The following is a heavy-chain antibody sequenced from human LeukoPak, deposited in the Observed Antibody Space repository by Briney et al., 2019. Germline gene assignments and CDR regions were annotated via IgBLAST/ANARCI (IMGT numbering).Heavy chain of an antibody. Sequence: QSGGSLRLSCAASGFTFSSYGMHWVRQAPGKGLEWVAVIWYDGSNKYYADSVKGRFTISRDNSKNPLYLQMNSLRAEDTAVYYCAKDVYSGSYHFDYWGQGTLVTVSS. J-gene: IGHJ4*02. CDR1: GFTFSSYG. V-gene: IGHV3-33*06. CDR2: IWYDGSNK. D-gene: IGHD1-26*01. CDR3: AKDVYSGSYHFDY.